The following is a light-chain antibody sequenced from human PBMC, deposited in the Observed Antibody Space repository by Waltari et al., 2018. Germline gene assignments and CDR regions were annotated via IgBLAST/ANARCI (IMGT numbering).Light chain of an antibody. CDR3: QQYYSTPPKYT. CDR2: AAS. Sequence: DIQMTQSPSSPSASVGDRVTITCRASQGISNSLAWYQQKPGKAPKLLLYAASRLESGVPSRFSGSGSGTDYTLTISSLQPEDFATYYCQQYYSTPPKYTFGQGTKLEI. CDR1: QGISNS. J-gene: IGKJ2*01. V-gene: IGKV1-NL1*01.